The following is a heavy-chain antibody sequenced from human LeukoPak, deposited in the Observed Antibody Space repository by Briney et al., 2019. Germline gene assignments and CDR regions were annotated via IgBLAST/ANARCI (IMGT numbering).Heavy chain of an antibody. CDR3: ARETTYGSGSYFDY. D-gene: IGHD3-10*01. CDR2: IGGGGRHI. V-gene: IGHV3-23*01. J-gene: IGHJ4*02. CDR1: GFTFNNFA. Sequence: PGGSLRLSCAASGFTFNNFAMAWVRKAPGKGLEWVSGIGGGGRHIYYADSVKGRFSISRDNSKNTMYLQMNSLRAEDTAVYYCARETTYGSGSYFDYWGQGTLVTVSS.